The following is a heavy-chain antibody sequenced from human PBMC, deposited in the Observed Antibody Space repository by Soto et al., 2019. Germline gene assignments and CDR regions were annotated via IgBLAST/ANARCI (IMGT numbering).Heavy chain of an antibody. V-gene: IGHV1-8*01. CDR1: GYTFTSYD. CDR3: ASVYYYDSSGYSPLRSYYYYGMDV. J-gene: IGHJ6*02. D-gene: IGHD3-22*01. Sequence: QVQLVQSGAEVKKPGASVKVSCKASGYTFTSYDINWVRQATGQGLEWMGWMNPNSGNTGYAQKFQGRVTMTRNTSISTAYMELSSLRSEDTDVYYCASVYYYDSSGYSPLRSYYYYGMDVWGQGTTVTVSS. CDR2: MNPNSGNT.